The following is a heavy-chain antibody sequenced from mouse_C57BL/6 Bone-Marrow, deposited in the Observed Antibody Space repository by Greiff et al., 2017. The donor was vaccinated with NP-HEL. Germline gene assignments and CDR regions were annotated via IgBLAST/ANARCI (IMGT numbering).Heavy chain of an antibody. V-gene: IGHV1-78*01. Sequence: QVQLQQSDAELLKPGASVKISCKVSGYTFTDHTIHWMKQRPEQGLEWIGYIYPRDGSTTYNEKFKGKATLTADRSSSTAYMQLNSLTSEDSAVYFCARTGYYCGSSPYFAYWGQGTTLTVSS. CDR1: GYTFTDHT. J-gene: IGHJ2*01. D-gene: IGHD1-1*01. CDR3: ARTGYYCGSSPYFAY. CDR2: IYPRDGST.